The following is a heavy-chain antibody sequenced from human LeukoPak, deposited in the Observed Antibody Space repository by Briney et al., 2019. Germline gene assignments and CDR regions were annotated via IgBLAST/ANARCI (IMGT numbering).Heavy chain of an antibody. CDR1: GFTFSSYG. CDR3: AKDSRIWHDSSGYVDY. D-gene: IGHD3-22*01. J-gene: IGHJ4*02. Sequence: GGSLRLSCAASGFTFSSYGMHWVRQAPGKGLEWVAVISYDGSNKYYADSVKGRFTISRDNSKNTLYLQMNSLRAEDTAVYYCAKDSRIWHDSSGYVDYWGQGTLDTVSS. V-gene: IGHV3-30*18. CDR2: ISYDGSNK.